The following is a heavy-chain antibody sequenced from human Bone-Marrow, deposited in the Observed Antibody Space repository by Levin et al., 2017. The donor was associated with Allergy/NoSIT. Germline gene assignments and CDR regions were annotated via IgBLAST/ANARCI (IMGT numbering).Heavy chain of an antibody. CDR3: ARAFWRRFDY. CDR2: NS. J-gene: IGHJ4*02. CDR1: GFNLRDYS. Sequence: SGESLKISCVVSGFNLRDYSMSWIRQSPGKGLECLSENSYPDSVRGRFTFSRDNAKNAVFLQMDNLRVDDTAVYYCARAFWRRFDYWGQGILVNVSS. V-gene: IGHV3-11*01. D-gene: IGHD3-3*01.